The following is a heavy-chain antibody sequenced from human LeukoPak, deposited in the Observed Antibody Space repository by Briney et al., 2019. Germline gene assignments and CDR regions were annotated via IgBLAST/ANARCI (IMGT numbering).Heavy chain of an antibody. D-gene: IGHD3-3*01. CDR1: GYTFTGYY. Sequence: GASVKVSCKASGYTFTGYYMHWVRQAPGQGLEWMGWINPNSGGTNYAQKFQGRVTMTRDTSISTAYMELSRLRSDDTAVYYCARGPIRFPYYYYYMDVWGKGTTVTVSS. CDR2: INPNSGGT. CDR3: ARGPIRFPYYYYYMDV. J-gene: IGHJ6*03. V-gene: IGHV1-2*02.